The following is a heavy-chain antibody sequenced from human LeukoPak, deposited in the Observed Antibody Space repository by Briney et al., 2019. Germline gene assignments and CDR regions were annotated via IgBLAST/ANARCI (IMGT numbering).Heavy chain of an antibody. V-gene: IGHV4-4*02. Sequence: TSSETLSLTCAASGGSISSSNWWSWVRQPPGKGLEWIGEIYHSGSTNYNPSLKSRVTISGDTSKNQFSLKLSSVTAADTAVYYCARDVGSPYCSGGSCPLGYWGQGILVTVSS. D-gene: IGHD2-15*01. CDR1: GGSISSSNW. J-gene: IGHJ4*02. CDR2: IYHSGST. CDR3: ARDVGSPYCSGGSCPLGY.